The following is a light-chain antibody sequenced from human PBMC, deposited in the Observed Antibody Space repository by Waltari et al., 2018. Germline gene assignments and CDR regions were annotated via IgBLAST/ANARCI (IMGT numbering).Light chain of an antibody. V-gene: IGLV2-14*01. CDR2: DVS. Sequence: QSALTQPASVSGSPGQSITISCTGTSGDIGNYKFVSWYQQEPGRAPKLIVYDVSQRPSGVSNRFSDSKSGNTASLTISGLQAEDEADYYCSSYTTASSWVFGGGTKLTVL. J-gene: IGLJ3*02. CDR3: SSYTTASSWV. CDR1: SGDIGNYKF.